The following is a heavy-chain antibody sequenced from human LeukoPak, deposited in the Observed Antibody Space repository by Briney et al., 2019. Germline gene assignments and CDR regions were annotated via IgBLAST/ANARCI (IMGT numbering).Heavy chain of an antibody. D-gene: IGHD5-18*01. CDR3: AKDKYSPNINNWFDP. Sequence: GGSQRLSCAASGLTISSYAMSWVRQAPGKGLEWVSAISGSGGSTYYADSVKGRFTISRDNSKNTLYLQMNSLRAEDTAVYYCAKDKYSPNINNWFDPWGQGTLVTVSS. V-gene: IGHV3-23*01. CDR2: ISGSGGST. J-gene: IGHJ5*02. CDR1: GLTISSYA.